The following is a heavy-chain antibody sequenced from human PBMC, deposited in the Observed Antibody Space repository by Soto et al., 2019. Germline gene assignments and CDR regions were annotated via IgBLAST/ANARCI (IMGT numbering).Heavy chain of an antibody. J-gene: IGHJ3*01. Sequence: EVQLVESGGGLVQPGGSLRISCAASGFSFGRSWMHWVRQTAGEGLVWVSRINPDGRTTTYADSVKGRFTVSRDNAKSTVYLQMHSLRPEDTALYYCVKDFGYYYDYAFDVWGQGTMVTVSP. V-gene: IGHV3-74*03. CDR3: VKDFGYYYDYAFDV. CDR2: INPDGRTT. CDR1: GFSFGRSW. D-gene: IGHD3-22*01.